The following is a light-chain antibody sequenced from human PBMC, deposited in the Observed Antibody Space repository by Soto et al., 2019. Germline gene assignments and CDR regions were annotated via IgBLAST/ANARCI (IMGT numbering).Light chain of an antibody. CDR3: QQRSNWPPLT. V-gene: IGKV3-11*01. CDR2: GAS. J-gene: IGKJ4*01. Sequence: PGERATLSCRASQSVSSYLVWYQQRPGQAPRLLIYGASNRATGIPARFSGSGSGTDFTHTISSLEPEDFAVYYCQQRSNWPPLTFGGGTKVEIK. CDR1: QSVSSY.